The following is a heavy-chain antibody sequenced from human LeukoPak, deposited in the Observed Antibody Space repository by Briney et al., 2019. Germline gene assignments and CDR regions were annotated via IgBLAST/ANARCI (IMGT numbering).Heavy chain of an antibody. J-gene: IGHJ4*02. D-gene: IGHD3-9*01. CDR1: GYTFTGYY. V-gene: IGHV1-2*02. Sequence: ASVKVSCKASGYTFTGYYMHWVRQAPGQGLEWMGWINPNSGGTNYAQKFQGRVTMTRDTSISTAYMGLSRLRSDDTAVYYCARGTVLRYFDWLRFDYWGQGTLVTVSS. CDR2: INPNSGGT. CDR3: ARGTVLRYFDWLRFDY.